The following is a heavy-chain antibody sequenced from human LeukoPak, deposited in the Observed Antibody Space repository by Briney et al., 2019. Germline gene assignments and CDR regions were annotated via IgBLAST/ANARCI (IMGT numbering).Heavy chain of an antibody. Sequence: SETLSLTCTVSGGSISSGGYCWSWIRQHPGKGLEWIGYIYYSGSTYYNPSLKSRVTISVDTSKNQFSLKLSSVTAADTAVYYCATQSGSCSSTSCYSVDYWGQGTLVTVSS. CDR3: ATQSGSCSSTSCYSVDY. J-gene: IGHJ4*02. CDR1: GGSISSGGYC. D-gene: IGHD2-2*01. CDR2: IYYSGST. V-gene: IGHV4-31*03.